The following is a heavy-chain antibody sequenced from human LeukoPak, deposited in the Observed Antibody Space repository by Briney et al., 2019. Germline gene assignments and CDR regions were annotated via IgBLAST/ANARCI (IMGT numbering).Heavy chain of an antibody. CDR3: AIQRRITMIVVVITTTGYFDY. J-gene: IGHJ4*02. V-gene: IGHV3-23*01. Sequence: GGSLRLSCAASGFTFSSYAMSWVRQAPGKGLEWVSAISGSGGSTYYADSVKGRFTISRDNSKNTLYLQMNSLRAEDTAVYYCAIQRRITMIVVVITTTGYFDYWGQGTLSPSPQ. CDR2: ISGSGGST. D-gene: IGHD3-22*01. CDR1: GFTFSSYA.